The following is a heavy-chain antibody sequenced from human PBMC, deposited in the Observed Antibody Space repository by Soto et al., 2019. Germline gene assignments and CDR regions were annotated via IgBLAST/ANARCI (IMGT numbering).Heavy chain of an antibody. Sequence: GASVKVSCKASGGTFSSYAISWVRQAPGQGLEWMGGIIPIFGTANYAQKFQGRVTITADESTSTAYLELSSLRSEDTAVYYCARGGANGMDVWGQGTTVTVSS. CDR1: GGTFSSYA. V-gene: IGHV1-69*13. D-gene: IGHD1-26*01. CDR3: ARGGANGMDV. CDR2: IIPIFGTA. J-gene: IGHJ6*02.